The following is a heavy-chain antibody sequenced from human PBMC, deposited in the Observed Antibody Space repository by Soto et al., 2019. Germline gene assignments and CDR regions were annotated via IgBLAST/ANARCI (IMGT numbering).Heavy chain of an antibody. CDR3: AKYSGSYIYYYYYMDV. D-gene: IGHD3-10*01. J-gene: IGHJ6*03. V-gene: IGHV3-23*01. CDR1: GFTFSSYA. CDR2: ISGSGGST. Sequence: GGSLRLSCAASGFTFSSYAMSWVRQAPGKGLEWVSAISGSGGSTYYADSVKGRFTISRDNSKNTLYLQMNSLRAEDTAVYYCAKYSGSYIYYYYYMDVWGKGTTVTVSS.